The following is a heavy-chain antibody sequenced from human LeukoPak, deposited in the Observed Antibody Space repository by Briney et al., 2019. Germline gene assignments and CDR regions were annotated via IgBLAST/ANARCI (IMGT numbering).Heavy chain of an antibody. CDR1: GYTFTSYD. CDR2: IIPTFGTA. J-gene: IGHJ2*01. Sequence: SVKVSCKASGYTFTSYDINWVRQATGQGLEWMGGIIPTFGTANYAQKFQGRVTITADESTSTAYMELSSLRSEDTAVYYCARGNYYDFWSGTVLWGRGTLVTVSS. D-gene: IGHD3-3*01. V-gene: IGHV1-69*13. CDR3: ARGNYYDFWSGTVL.